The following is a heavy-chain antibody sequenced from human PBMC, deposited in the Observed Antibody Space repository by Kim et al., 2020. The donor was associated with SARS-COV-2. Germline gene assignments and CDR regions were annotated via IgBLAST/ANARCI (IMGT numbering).Heavy chain of an antibody. CDR1: GFTVSSNY. J-gene: IGHJ3*02. CDR2: IYSGGST. V-gene: IGHV3-53*01. Sequence: GGSLRLSCAASGFTVSSNYMSWVRQAPGKGLEWVSVIYSGGSTYYADSVKGRFTISRDNSKNTLYLQMNSLRAEDTAVYYCARESRDGYNPVYAFDIWGQGTMVTVSS. CDR3: ARESRDGYNPVYAFDI. D-gene: IGHD5-12*01.